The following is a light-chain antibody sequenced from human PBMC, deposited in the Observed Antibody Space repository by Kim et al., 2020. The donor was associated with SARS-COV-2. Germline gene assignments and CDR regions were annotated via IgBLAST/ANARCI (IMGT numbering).Light chain of an antibody. CDR1: SSDVGGYNY. J-gene: IGLJ1*01. Sequence: GSPGQSVTLSCTGTSSDVGGYNYVSWYQQHPGKAPNLMIYEVSKRPSGVPDRFSGSKSGNTASLTVSGLQAEDEADYYCSSYAGKVFGTGTKVTVL. CDR3: SSYAGKV. V-gene: IGLV2-8*01. CDR2: EVS.